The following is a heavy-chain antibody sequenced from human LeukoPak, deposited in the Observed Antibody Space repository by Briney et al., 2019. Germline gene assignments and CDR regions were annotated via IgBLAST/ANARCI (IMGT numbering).Heavy chain of an antibody. CDR3: ARDSPNSGSGKYYND. D-gene: IGHD3-10*01. V-gene: IGHV3-66*01. J-gene: IGHJ4*02. Sequence: GGSLRLSCAASGFSVSNNYVSWVRQAPGEGLACVSVLYSGGTTYYADSVKARFTISRDTSKNTLYLQMNSLRPEDTAVYYCARDSPNSGSGKYYNDWGQGTLVTVSS. CDR2: LYSGGTT. CDR1: GFSVSNNY.